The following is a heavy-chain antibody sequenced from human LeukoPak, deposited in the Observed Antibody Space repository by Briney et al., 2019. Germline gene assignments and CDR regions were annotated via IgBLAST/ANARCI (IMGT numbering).Heavy chain of an antibody. V-gene: IGHV3-74*01. CDR3: LRGGNYYFDY. Sequence: GGSLRLSCAPSGFTFGTSWMHGVGQAPGGGLVWVSLMNSAGSIINYADSVKGRFTISRDNARNTLYLHMNSLRVEDTAVYYCLRGGNYYFDYWGQGTLVTVSS. J-gene: IGHJ4*02. D-gene: IGHD1-7*01. CDR2: MNSAGSII. CDR1: GFTFGTSW.